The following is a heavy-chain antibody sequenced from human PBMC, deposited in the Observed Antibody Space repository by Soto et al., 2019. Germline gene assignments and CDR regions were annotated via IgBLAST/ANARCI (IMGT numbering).Heavy chain of an antibody. CDR1: GGSISSYY. CDR2: IYYSGST. J-gene: IGHJ2*01. V-gene: IGHV4-59*01. CDR3: ARGRGVAVAGNGWYFDL. Sequence: QVQLQESGPGLVKPSETLSLTCTVSGGSISSYYWSWIRQPQGKGLEWIGYIYYSGSTNYNPSLRSRATISVDTSKNQCSLKLSSVTAADTAVYYCARGRGVAVAGNGWYFDLWGRGTLVTVSS. D-gene: IGHD6-19*01.